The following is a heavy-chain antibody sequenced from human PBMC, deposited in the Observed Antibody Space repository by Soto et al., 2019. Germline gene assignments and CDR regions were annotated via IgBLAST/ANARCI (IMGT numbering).Heavy chain of an antibody. CDR3: ARARVGANDY. CDR2: IGTAGDT. J-gene: IGHJ4*02. Sequence: EVQLVESGGGLVQPGGSLRLSCEASGFTFSSYDMHWVGQATGKGLEWVSAIGTAGDTYYPGSVKGRFTISRENAKNSLYLQMNSLRAEDTAVYYCARARVGANDYWGQGTLVTVSS. CDR1: GFTFSSYD. V-gene: IGHV3-13*01. D-gene: IGHD1-26*01.